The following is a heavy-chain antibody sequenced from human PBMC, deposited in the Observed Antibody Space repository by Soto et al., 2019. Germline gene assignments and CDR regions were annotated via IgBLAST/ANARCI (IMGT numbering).Heavy chain of an antibody. J-gene: IGHJ6*02. Sequence: ASVKVSCKVSGYTLTELSMHWVRQAPGKGLEWMGGFDPEDGETIYAQKFQGRVTMTEDTSTDTAYMELSSLRSEDTAVYYCETVHYGDYVFCYYGMDVWGQGTTVTVSS. CDR2: FDPEDGET. CDR1: GYTLTELS. CDR3: ETVHYGDYVFCYYGMDV. V-gene: IGHV1-24*01. D-gene: IGHD4-17*01.